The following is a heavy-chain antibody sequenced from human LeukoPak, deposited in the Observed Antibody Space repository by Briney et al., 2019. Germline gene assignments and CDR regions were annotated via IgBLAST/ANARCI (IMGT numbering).Heavy chain of an antibody. CDR2: ISYDGGNK. D-gene: IGHD3-22*01. J-gene: IGHJ4*02. CDR1: GFTFSSYA. Sequence: GRSLRLSCAASGFTFSSYAMHWVRQAPGKGLEWVAVISYDGGNKYYADLVKGRFTISRDSSKNTLYLLLDSLRPDDTAVYYCAKETYSDSSAYFDYWGQGTLVTVSS. V-gene: IGHV3-30-3*01. CDR3: AKETYSDSSAYFDY.